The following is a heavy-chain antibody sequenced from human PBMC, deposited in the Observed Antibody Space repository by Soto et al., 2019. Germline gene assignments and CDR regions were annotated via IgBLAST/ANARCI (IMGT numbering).Heavy chain of an antibody. CDR2: IYYSGST. Sequence: PSETLSLTCTVSGGSISSSIYYWGWIRQPPGKGLEWIGSIYYSGSTYYNPSLKSRVTMSVDPSKNQFSLKLISVTAADTAVYYCARHWITMVRGVCHFDYWGQGTQVTVSS. CDR3: ARHWITMVRGVCHFDY. D-gene: IGHD3-10*01. J-gene: IGHJ4*02. V-gene: IGHV4-39*01. CDR1: GGSISSSIYY.